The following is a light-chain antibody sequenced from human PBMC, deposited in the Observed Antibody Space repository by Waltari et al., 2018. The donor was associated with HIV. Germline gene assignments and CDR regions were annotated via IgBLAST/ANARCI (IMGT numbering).Light chain of an antibody. CDR2: GAS. CDR1: QSVSSY. V-gene: IGKV3-11*01. CDR3: HQRSNWPIT. Sequence: EIVLTQSQGTLTLSPGERPTLSCRASQSVSSYLAWYQQKPGQAPRLLIYGASSRATGIPARFSGSGSGTDFTLTISSLEPGDFGVYYCHQRSNWPITFGQGTRLEIK. J-gene: IGKJ5*01.